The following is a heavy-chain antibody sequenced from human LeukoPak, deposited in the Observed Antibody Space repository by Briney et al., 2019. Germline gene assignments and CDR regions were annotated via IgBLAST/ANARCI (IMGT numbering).Heavy chain of an antibody. J-gene: IGHJ4*02. CDR2: INHSGST. Sequence: SETLSLTCAVYGGSFSGFYWSWIRQPPGKGLEWIGEINHSGSTNYNPSLKSRVTISVDTSKNQFSLKLSSVTAADTAVYYCAALYGDYDGVYWGQGTLVTVSS. D-gene: IGHD4-17*01. CDR1: GGSFSGFY. CDR3: AALYGDYDGVY. V-gene: IGHV4-34*01.